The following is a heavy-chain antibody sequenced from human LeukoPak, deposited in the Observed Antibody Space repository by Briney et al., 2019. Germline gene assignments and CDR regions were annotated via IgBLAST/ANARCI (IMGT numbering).Heavy chain of an antibody. CDR3: ARARDNQDLLT. CDR2: ITTSSYT. CDR1: GFTFSDYY. D-gene: IGHD1-14*01. V-gene: IGHV3-11*05. J-gene: IGHJ4*02. Sequence: GGSLRLSCAASGFTFSDYYMSWIRQAPGKGLEWVSYITTSSYTNYADSVKGRFTISRDNAKNSLYLQMDSLRAEDTAVYYCARARDNQDLLTWGQGTLVTVSS.